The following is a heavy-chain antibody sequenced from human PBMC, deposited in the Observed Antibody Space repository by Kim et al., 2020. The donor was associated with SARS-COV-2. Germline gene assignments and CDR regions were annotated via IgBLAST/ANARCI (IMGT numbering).Heavy chain of an antibody. CDR1: GFTFSSYG. Sequence: GGSLRLSCAASGFTFSSYGMHWVRQAPGKGLEWVAVIWYDGSNKYYADSVKGRFTISRDNSKNTLYLQMNSLRAEDTAVYYCARGGYYDSSGYYMENWFDPWGQGTLVTVSS. D-gene: IGHD3-22*01. CDR2: IWYDGSNK. V-gene: IGHV3-33*01. J-gene: IGHJ5*02. CDR3: ARGGYYDSSGYYMENWFDP.